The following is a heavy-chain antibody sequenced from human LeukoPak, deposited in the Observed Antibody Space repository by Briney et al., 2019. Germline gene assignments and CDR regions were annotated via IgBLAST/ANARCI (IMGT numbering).Heavy chain of an antibody. V-gene: IGHV1-2*06. D-gene: IGHD2-21*01. Sequence: ASVKVSCKASGYTFTAHYMHWVRQAPGQGLEWMGRINPGSGDTEYGQRFQGRVTLTRDTSSSTANMELRRLRSDDTAVYYCARDPGYSYAFDIWGQGTVVIVSS. CDR2: INPGSGDT. CDR1: GYTFTAHY. CDR3: ARDPGYSYAFDI. J-gene: IGHJ3*02.